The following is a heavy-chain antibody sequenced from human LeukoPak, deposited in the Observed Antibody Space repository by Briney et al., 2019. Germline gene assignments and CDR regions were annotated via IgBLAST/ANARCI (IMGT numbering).Heavy chain of an antibody. D-gene: IGHD6-13*01. Sequence: GGSLGLSCAASGFTFSSYSMNWVRQAPGKGLEWVSSISSSSSYIYYADSVKGRFTISRDNAKNSLYLQMNSLRAEDTAVYYCARGGAAAGTPPTGYWGQGTLVTVSS. J-gene: IGHJ4*02. CDR3: ARGGAAAGTPPTGY. V-gene: IGHV3-21*01. CDR1: GFTFSSYS. CDR2: ISSSSSYI.